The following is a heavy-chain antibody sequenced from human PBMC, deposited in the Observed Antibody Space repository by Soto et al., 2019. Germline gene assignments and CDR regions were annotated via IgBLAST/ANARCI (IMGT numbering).Heavy chain of an antibody. CDR1: GGSISSYY. CDR3: ARGVEHYYYGSGSPLVGMDV. CDR2: IYYSGST. Sequence: SETLSLTCTVSGGSISSYYWSWIRQPPGKGLEWIGYIYYSGSTNYNPSLKRRVTISVDTSKNQFSLKLSSVTAADTAVYYCARGVEHYYYGSGSPLVGMDVWGQGTTVTVSS. V-gene: IGHV4-59*01. D-gene: IGHD3-10*01. J-gene: IGHJ6*02.